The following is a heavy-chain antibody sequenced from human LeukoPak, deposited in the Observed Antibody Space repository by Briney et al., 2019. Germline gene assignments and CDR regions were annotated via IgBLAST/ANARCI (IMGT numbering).Heavy chain of an antibody. D-gene: IGHD2-15*01. CDR3: ARQAVVAATTWFDP. CDR2: ISAYNGNT. Sequence: ASVKVSCKASGYTFTSYGISWVRQAPGQGLEWMGWISAYNGNTNYAQKLQGRVTMTTDTSTSTAYMELRSLRSDDTAVCYCARQAVVAATTWFDPWGQGTLVTVSS. J-gene: IGHJ5*02. V-gene: IGHV1-18*01. CDR1: GYTFTSYG.